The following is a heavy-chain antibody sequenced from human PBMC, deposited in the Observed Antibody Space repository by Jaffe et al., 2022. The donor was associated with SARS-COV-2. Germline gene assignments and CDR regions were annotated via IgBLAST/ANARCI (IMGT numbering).Heavy chain of an antibody. CDR1: GGSFSAYY. CDR3: ASSRTFSTGWFHRFDH. CDR2: INESGAT. Sequence: VQVQQWGAGLLKPSETLSLTCVVSGGSFSAYYWSWIRQFPGKGLEWIGEINESGATNYSPSLQSRITISIDTSKNQFSLRVNSVTAADTAVYYCASSRTFSTGWFHRFDHWGQGSLVTVSS. J-gene: IGHJ4*02. V-gene: IGHV4-34*01. D-gene: IGHD6-13*01.